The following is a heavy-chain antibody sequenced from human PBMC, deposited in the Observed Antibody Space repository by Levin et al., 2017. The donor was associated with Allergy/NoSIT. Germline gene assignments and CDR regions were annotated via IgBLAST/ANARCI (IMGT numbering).Heavy chain of an antibody. CDR3: ARRDCSGSSCFSY. CDR2: IYAGDSYA. V-gene: IGHV5-51*06. Sequence: ASVKVSCKASGYSFTDYWIAWVRQMPGKGLEWMGIIYAGDSYARYSPSFQGQVTLSVDKSINTASLQWSSLKASDTAMYYCARRDCSGSSCFSYWGQGTQVTVSS. CDR1: GYSFTDYW. D-gene: IGHD2-15*01. J-gene: IGHJ4*02.